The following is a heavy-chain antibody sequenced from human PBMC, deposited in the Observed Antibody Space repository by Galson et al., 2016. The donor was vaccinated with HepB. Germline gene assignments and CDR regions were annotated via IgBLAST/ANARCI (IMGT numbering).Heavy chain of an antibody. CDR2: IKPDGREK. CDR3: MSYSDAWYSGF. D-gene: IGHD6-13*01. Sequence: SLRLSCAASGFTFSTSWMSWVRQAPGKGLEWVANIKPDGREKYYADSVKGRFTISRDDSKNTLYLQMNSLRGDDTAVYYCMSYSDAWYSGFWGQGTLVTVPS. V-gene: IGHV3-7*03. J-gene: IGHJ4*02. CDR1: GFTFSTSW.